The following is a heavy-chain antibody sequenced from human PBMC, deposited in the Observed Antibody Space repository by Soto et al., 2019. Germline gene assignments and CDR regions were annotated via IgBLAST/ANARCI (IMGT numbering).Heavy chain of an antibody. Sequence: ASVKVSCKASGYTFTSYAMHWVRQAPGQRLEWMGWINAGNGNTKYSQKFQGRVTITRDTSASTAYMELSSLRSEDTAVYYCARDGASYKYDSEGNCNAWFDPWGQGTLVTVSS. CDR3: ARDGASYKYDSEGNCNAWFDP. CDR1: GYTFTSYA. D-gene: IGHD1-20*01. CDR2: INAGNGNT. V-gene: IGHV1-3*01. J-gene: IGHJ5*02.